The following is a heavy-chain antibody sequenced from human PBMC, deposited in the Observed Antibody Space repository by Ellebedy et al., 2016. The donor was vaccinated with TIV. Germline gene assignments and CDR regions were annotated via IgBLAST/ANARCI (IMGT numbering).Heavy chain of an antibody. CDR1: GYSISSGYF. J-gene: IGHJ4*02. CDR3: AAYYGGRFDY. D-gene: IGHD4-23*01. V-gene: IGHV4-38-2*02. Sequence: MPSETLSLTCTVSGYSISSGYFWVWIRQPPGKGLEWIGSIYHSGYTYYNPSLKSRVTVLVDTSKNQFSLKLSSVTAADTALYYCAAYYGGRFDYWGQGTLVTVSS. CDR2: IYHSGYT.